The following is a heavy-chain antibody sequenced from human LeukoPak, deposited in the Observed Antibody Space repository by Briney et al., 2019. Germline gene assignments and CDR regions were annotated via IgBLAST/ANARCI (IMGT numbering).Heavy chain of an antibody. V-gene: IGHV4-59*08. CDR3: ARLDYGDYYYYYYGMDV. Sequence: PSETLSLTCTVSGGSISSCYWSWIRQPPGKGLEWIGYIYYSGSTNYNPSLKSRVTISVDTSKNQFSLKLSSVTAADTAVYYCARLDYGDYYYYYYGMDVWGQGTTVTVSS. J-gene: IGHJ6*02. D-gene: IGHD4-17*01. CDR1: GGSISSCY. CDR2: IYYSGST.